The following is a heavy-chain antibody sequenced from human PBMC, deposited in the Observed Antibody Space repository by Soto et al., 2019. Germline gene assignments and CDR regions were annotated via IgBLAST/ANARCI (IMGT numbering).Heavy chain of an antibody. J-gene: IGHJ5*02. Sequence: GGSLRLSCAASGFDFKTYAMSWVRQAPGKGLEWVSGMNGSGGNIHYADSVKGRLTMSRDNSKNLLFLQMNNLRAEDPAIYYCPKDQPYSTGGSCLSAWQNWFDPWGQGTRVAVSS. CDR2: MNGSGGNI. V-gene: IGHV3-23*01. D-gene: IGHD2-15*01. CDR3: PKDQPYSTGGSCLSAWQNWFDP. CDR1: GFDFKTYA.